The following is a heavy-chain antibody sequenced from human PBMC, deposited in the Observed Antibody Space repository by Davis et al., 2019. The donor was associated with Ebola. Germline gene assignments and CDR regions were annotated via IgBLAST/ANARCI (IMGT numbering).Heavy chain of an antibody. J-gene: IGHJ4*02. Sequence: SVKVSYKASGGTFSNHAISWVRQAPGQGLEWMGGIIPLFGIPKYVQKFQGRVTFTADKSTSTAYMDLSSLRSEDTAVYYCAIAGSGNFYFDYWGQGTLVTVSS. D-gene: IGHD3-10*01. CDR3: AIAGSGNFYFDY. CDR1: GGTFSNHA. CDR2: IIPLFGIP. V-gene: IGHV1-69*10.